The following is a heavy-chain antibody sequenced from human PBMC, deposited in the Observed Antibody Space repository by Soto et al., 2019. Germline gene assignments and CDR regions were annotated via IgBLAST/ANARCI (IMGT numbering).Heavy chain of an antibody. Sequence: PGGSLRLSCAASGFTISSYSMNWVRQAPGKGLEWVSSISSSSTYIYYADSVKGRFTISRDNAKNSLYLQLNSLRAQDTAVYYCASGAYYYDSSVYYYYWGQGT. CDR1: GFTISSYS. CDR3: ASGAYYYDSSVYYYY. V-gene: IGHV3-21*01. J-gene: IGHJ4*02. D-gene: IGHD3-22*01. CDR2: ISSSSTYI.